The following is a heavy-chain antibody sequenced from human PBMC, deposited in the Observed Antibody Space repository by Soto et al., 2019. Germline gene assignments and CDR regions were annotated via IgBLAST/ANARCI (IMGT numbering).Heavy chain of an antibody. V-gene: IGHV1-69*13. CDR2: IMPIFGST. CDR1: GGTFSRNT. CDR3: ARQFDSDTSGYYYAY. Sequence: ASVKVSCKASGGTFSRNTISWVRQAPGQGLEWMGGIMPIFGSTNYAQKFQGRVTITADEYTRTVYMELSRLRSEDTAIYYCARQFDSDTSGYYYAYWGQGTLVTVSS. J-gene: IGHJ4*02. D-gene: IGHD3-22*01.